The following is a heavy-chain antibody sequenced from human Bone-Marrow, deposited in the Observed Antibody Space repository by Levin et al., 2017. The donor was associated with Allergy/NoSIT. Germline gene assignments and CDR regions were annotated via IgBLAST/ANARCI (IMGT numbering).Heavy chain of an antibody. D-gene: IGHD3-10*01. Sequence: EASVKVSCKASGYTFTAYWMHWVRQAPGQGLEWMGWIKLSSGDTVYAQKFQGRVTMTSDPSISTAYMDLGRLTTDDTAVYYCVRGGYASGGGYYGGQGTLVTVSS. CDR2: IKLSSGDT. V-gene: IGHV1-2*02. CDR1: GYTFTAYW. CDR3: VRGGYASGGGYY. J-gene: IGHJ4*02.